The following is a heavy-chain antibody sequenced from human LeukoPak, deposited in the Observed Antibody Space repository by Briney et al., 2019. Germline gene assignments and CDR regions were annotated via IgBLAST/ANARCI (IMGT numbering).Heavy chain of an antibody. CDR1: GFTFSSYG. CDR2: ISYDGSNK. V-gene: IGHV3-30*18. D-gene: IGHD3-22*01. CDR3: AKEGWLLKSYAFDI. Sequence: PGGSLRLSCAASGFTFSSYGMHWVRQAPGKGLEWVAVISYDGSNKYYADSVKGRFTISRDNSKNTLYLQMNSLRAEDTAVYYCAKEGWLLKSYAFDIWGQGTMVTVSS. J-gene: IGHJ3*02.